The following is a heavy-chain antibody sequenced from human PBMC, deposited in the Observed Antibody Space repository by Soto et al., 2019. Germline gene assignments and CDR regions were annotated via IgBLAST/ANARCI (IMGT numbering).Heavy chain of an antibody. Sequence: GGSLRLSCVVSGFTFNNYGINWVRQAPGKGLQWVSSVSKSGYTYYSDSVKGRFTISRDNAKNSVSLQMNNLRAEDTAVYYCAREDSIIIPAVSDFWGQGTLVTVSS. CDR1: GFTFNNYG. J-gene: IGHJ4*02. V-gene: IGHV3-21*01. CDR3: AREDSIIIPAVSDF. CDR2: VSKSGYT. D-gene: IGHD2-2*01.